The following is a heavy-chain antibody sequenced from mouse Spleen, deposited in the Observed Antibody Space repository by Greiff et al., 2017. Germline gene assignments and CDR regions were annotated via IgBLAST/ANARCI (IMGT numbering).Heavy chain of an antibody. Sequence: EVQLQESGPGLVKPSQSLSLTCSVTGYSITSGYYWNWIRQFPGNKLEWMGYISYDGSNNYNPSLKNRISITRDTSKNQFFLKLNSVTTEDTATYYCARETYYGSSRSYWYFDVWGAGTTVTVSS. V-gene: IGHV3-6*01. J-gene: IGHJ1*01. CDR1: GYSITSGYY. CDR3: ARETYYGSSRSYWYFDV. CDR2: ISYDGSN. D-gene: IGHD1-1*01.